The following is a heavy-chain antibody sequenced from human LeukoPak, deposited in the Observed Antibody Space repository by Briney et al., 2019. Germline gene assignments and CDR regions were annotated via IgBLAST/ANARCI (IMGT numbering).Heavy chain of an antibody. V-gene: IGHV4-59*01. CDR2: IYYSGST. D-gene: IGHD6-19*01. CDR1: GGSISSYY. CDR3: ARVVGGSGWYFDY. J-gene: IGHJ4*02. Sequence: SETLSLTCTVSGGSISSYYWSWIRRPPGKGLEWIGYIYYSGSTNYNPSLKSRVTISVDTSKNQFSLKLSSVTAADTAVYYCARVVGGSGWYFDYWGQGTLVTVSS.